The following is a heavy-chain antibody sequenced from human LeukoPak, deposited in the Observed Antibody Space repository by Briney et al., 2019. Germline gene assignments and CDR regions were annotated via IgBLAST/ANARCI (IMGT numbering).Heavy chain of an antibody. Sequence: SETLSLTCTVSGGSISSSSYYWGWIRQPPGKGLEWIGSIYYSGSTYYNPSLKSRVTISVDTSKNQFSLKLSSVTAADTAVYYCAREVYCGGDCYPVRYFDYWGQGTLVTVSS. J-gene: IGHJ4*02. CDR1: GGSISSSSYY. V-gene: IGHV4-39*07. CDR2: IYYSGST. D-gene: IGHD2-21*02. CDR3: AREVYCGGDCYPVRYFDY.